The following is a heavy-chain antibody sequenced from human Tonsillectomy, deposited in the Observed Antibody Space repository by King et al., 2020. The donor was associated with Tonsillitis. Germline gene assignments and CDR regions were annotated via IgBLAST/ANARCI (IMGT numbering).Heavy chain of an antibody. CDR3: AKDSAAFISVGGTGEYLDH. D-gene: IGHD6-19*01. CDR1: GIDFSTYG. Sequence: VQLVESGGGVVQPGGSLRLSCAASGIDFSTYGMHWVRQAPGKGLEWVAFIRYDGRHEYYADSVKGRFTISRDNSKNTLNLQMKSLRVEDTAVYYCAKDSAAFISVGGTGEYLDHWGQGTLVTVSS. V-gene: IGHV3-30*02. CDR2: IRYDGRHE. J-gene: IGHJ4*02.